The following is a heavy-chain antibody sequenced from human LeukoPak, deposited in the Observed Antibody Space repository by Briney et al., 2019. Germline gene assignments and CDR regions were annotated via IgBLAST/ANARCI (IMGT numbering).Heavy chain of an antibody. J-gene: IGHJ4*02. CDR3: ATVASGWYPDY. Sequence: SETLSLTCAVSGGSISSYYWSWIRQPPGKGLEWIGYIDSSGITNYNSSLNSRVTISLDTSQNQFSLKLNSVTAADTAVYYCATVASGWYPDYWGQGALVTVAS. CDR2: IDSSGIT. V-gene: IGHV4-59*01. D-gene: IGHD6-19*01. CDR1: GGSISSYY.